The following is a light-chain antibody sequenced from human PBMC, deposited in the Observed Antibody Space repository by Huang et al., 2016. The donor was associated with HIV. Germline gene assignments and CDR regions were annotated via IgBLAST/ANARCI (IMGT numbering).Light chain of an antibody. CDR2: DAS. V-gene: IGKV3-11*01. CDR3: QQRSNWRT. Sequence: EIVLTQPPATLSLFPGERATLPCRASQSVSSYLAWYQQKPVQAPRLLIYDASNRATGIPARFSGSGSGTDFTLTISSLEPEDFAVYYCQQRSNWRTFGQGTRLEIK. J-gene: IGKJ5*01. CDR1: QSVSSY.